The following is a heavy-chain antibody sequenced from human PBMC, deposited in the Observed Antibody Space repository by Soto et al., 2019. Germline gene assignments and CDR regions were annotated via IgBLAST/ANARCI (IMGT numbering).Heavy chain of an antibody. V-gene: IGHV1-46*01. CDR3: ARDITYDSSGYLYYFDY. J-gene: IGHJ4*02. CDR1: GYTFTSYY. Sequence: ASVKVSCKASGYTFTSYYMHWVRQAPGQGLEWTGIINPSGGSTSYAQKFQGRVTMTRDTSTSTVYMELSSLRSEDTAVYYCARDITYDSSGYLYYFDYWGQGTLVTVSS. CDR2: INPSGGST. D-gene: IGHD3-22*01.